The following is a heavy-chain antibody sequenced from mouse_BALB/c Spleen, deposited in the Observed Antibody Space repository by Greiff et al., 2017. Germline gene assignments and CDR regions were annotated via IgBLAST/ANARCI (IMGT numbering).Heavy chain of an antibody. J-gene: IGHJ1*01. Sequence: EVQLQQSGAELVRSGASVKLSCTASGFNIKDYYMHWVKQRPEQGLEWIGWIDPENGDTEYAPKFQGKATMTADTSSNTAYLQLSSLTSEDTAVYYCNALYYYGSSWDFDVGGAGTTVTVSS. V-gene: IGHV14-4*02. CDR2: IDPENGDT. CDR1: GFNIKDYY. CDR3: NALYYYGSSWDFDV. D-gene: IGHD1-1*01.